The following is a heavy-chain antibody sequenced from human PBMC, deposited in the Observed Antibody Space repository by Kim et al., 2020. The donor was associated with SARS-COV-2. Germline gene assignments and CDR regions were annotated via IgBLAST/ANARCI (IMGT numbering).Heavy chain of an antibody. CDR1: GGSISSYY. Sequence: SETLSLTCTVSGGSISSYYWSWIRQPPGKGLEWIGYIYYSGSTNYNPSLKSRVTISVDTSKNQFSLKLSSVTAADTAVYYCARGRFRDYYYGMDVWGQGTTVTVSS. J-gene: IGHJ6*02. CDR3: ARGRFRDYYYGMDV. CDR2: IYYSGST. V-gene: IGHV4-59*01.